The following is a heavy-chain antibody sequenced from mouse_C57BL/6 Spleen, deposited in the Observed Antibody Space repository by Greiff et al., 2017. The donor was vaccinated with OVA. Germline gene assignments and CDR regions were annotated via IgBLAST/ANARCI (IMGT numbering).Heavy chain of an antibody. V-gene: IGHV5-16*01. CDR3: ASLYDGLFAY. D-gene: IGHD2-3*01. Sequence: EVKLVESEGGLVQPGSSMKLSCTASGFTFSDYYMAWVRQVPEKGLEWVANINYDGSSTYYLDSLKSRFIISRDNAKNILYLQMSSLKSEDTATYYCASLYDGLFAYWGQGTLVTVSA. J-gene: IGHJ3*01. CDR2: INYDGSST. CDR1: GFTFSDYY.